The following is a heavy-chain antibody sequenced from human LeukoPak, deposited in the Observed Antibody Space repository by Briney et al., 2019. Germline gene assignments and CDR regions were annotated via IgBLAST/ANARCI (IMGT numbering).Heavy chain of an antibody. CDR1: GYTFTGYY. Sequence: ASVTVSCQASGYTFTGYYMHWVRQAPGQGLEWMGWINPNSGGTNYAQKFQGRVTMTRDTSISTAYMELSRLRSDDTAVYYCASAPGNYGSGSIDYWGQGTLVTVSS. CDR2: INPNSGGT. J-gene: IGHJ4*02. V-gene: IGHV1-2*02. CDR3: ASAPGNYGSGSIDY. D-gene: IGHD3-10*01.